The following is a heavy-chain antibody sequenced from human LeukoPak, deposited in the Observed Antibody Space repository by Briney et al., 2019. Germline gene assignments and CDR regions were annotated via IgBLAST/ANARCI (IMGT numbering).Heavy chain of an antibody. CDR2: ISSSTSTI. D-gene: IGHD6-13*01. V-gene: IGHV3-48*04. CDR3: AKKDGYTSSWSFDY. CDR1: GFTFNNFG. Sequence: QSGGSLRLSCAASGFTFNNFGMHWVRQAPGKGLEWVSYISSSTSTIYYADSVKGRFTISRDNAKNSLYLQMNSLRAEDTAVYYCAKKDGYTSSWSFDYWGQGTLVTVSS. J-gene: IGHJ4*02.